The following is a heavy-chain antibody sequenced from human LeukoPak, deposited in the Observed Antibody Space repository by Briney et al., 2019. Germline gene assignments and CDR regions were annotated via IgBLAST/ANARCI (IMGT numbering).Heavy chain of an antibody. V-gene: IGHV3-48*03. CDR2: ISTSGSTI. CDR3: ARGVYDSTGYYQY. J-gene: IGHJ4*02. D-gene: IGHD3-22*01. CDR1: GFTFSSYE. Sequence: GGSLRLSCAASGFTFSSYEMNWVRQAPGKGLEWVSYISTSGSTIYYADSVKGRFTISRDNGKSSLYLQMNSLRAEDTAVYYCARGVYDSTGYYQYWGQGTLVTVSS.